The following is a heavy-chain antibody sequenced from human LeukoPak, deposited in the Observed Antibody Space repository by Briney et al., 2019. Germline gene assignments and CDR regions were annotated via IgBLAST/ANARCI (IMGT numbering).Heavy chain of an antibody. Sequence: ASVKVSRKASGYTFTGYYMHWVRQAPGQGLEWMGWINPNSGGTNYAQKFQGRVTMTRDTSISTAYMELSRLRSDDTAVYYCARGYYDILTGYSYWGQGTLVTVSS. CDR3: ARGYYDILTGYSY. CDR1: GYTFTGYY. D-gene: IGHD3-9*01. CDR2: INPNSGGT. J-gene: IGHJ4*02. V-gene: IGHV1-2*02.